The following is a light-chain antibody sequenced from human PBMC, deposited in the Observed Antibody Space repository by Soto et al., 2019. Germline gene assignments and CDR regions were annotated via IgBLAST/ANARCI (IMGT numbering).Light chain of an antibody. Sequence: DIQMTQSPSSLSASVGDKVTLTCRASQNVASYLNWYQQKLGTAPKVLIYATSTLKTGVPSRFSGSGSGTEFILTITSLQPEDFATYYCQQTYNAPLTFGGGTKVDIK. V-gene: IGKV1-39*01. CDR1: QNVASY. CDR2: ATS. J-gene: IGKJ4*01. CDR3: QQTYNAPLT.